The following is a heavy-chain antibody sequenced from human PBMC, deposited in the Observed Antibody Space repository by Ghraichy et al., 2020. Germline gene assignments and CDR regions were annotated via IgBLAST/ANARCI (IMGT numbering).Heavy chain of an antibody. D-gene: IGHD3-16*01. Sequence: ETLSLTCAVSGFTFSSSWMHWVRQAPGKGLVWVSHINADGSTTTYADSVKGRFTISRDNAKNTVYLQMNSLRAEDTAVYYCAKDWAFGLDVWGQGTTVTVSS. V-gene: IGHV3-74*01. CDR1: GFTFSSSW. CDR2: INADGSTT. J-gene: IGHJ6*02. CDR3: AKDWAFGLDV.